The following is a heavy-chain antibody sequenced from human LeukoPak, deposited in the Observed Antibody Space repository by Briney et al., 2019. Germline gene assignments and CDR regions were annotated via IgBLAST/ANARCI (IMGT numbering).Heavy chain of an antibody. CDR2: MNPNGGNT. J-gene: IGHJ5*02. V-gene: IGHV1-8*01. CDR3: ARTGTTGGDWFDP. Sequence: ASVKVSCKASGYTFTSYDINWVRQATGQGLEWMGWMNPNGGNTGYAQKFQGRVTMTRNTSISTAYMELSSLRSEDTAVYCCARTGTTGGDWFDPWGQGTLVTVSS. CDR1: GYTFTSYD. D-gene: IGHD1-1*01.